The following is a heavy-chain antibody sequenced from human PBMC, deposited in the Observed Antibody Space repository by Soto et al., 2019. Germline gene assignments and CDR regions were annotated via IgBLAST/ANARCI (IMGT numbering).Heavy chain of an antibody. D-gene: IGHD6-13*01. Sequence: QVQLVQSGAEVKKPGSSVKVSCKASGGTFSSYTISWVRQAPGQGLEWMGRIIPILGIVNYAQKFRGRVTITADKSTSTAYMELSSLRSEDTAVYYCTRGRDHSSSWITWGQGTLVTVSS. J-gene: IGHJ5*02. V-gene: IGHV1-69*02. CDR1: GGTFSSYT. CDR3: TRGRDHSSSWIT. CDR2: IIPILGIV.